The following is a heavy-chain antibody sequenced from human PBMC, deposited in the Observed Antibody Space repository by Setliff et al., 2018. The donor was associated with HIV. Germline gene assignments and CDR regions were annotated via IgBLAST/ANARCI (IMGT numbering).Heavy chain of an antibody. Sequence: GGSLRLSCAASGFTFRNYKFNWVRQAPGRGLEWVSSISIGSGGAIDYADSVQGRFTISRDNSKNSLYLQMNSLRVEDTATYYCARGTDYDLWTYYYYMDVWGKGTTVTVSS. CDR2: ISIGSGGAI. CDR3: ARGTDYDLWTYYYYMDV. CDR1: GFTFRNYK. V-gene: IGHV3-21*04. J-gene: IGHJ6*03. D-gene: IGHD3-3*01.